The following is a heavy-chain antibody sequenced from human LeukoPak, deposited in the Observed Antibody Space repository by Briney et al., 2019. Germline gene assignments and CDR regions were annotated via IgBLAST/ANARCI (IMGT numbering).Heavy chain of an antibody. CDR3: ARETPRRGETRDGYR. CDR2: ISYDGSNK. J-gene: IGHJ4*02. V-gene: IGHV3-30*03. D-gene: IGHD5-24*01. CDR1: GFTFSSYG. Sequence: GGSLRLSCAASGFTFSSYGMHWVRQAPGKGLEWVAVISYDGSNKYYADSVKGRFTISRDNAKNSLYLQMNSLRAEDTAVYYCARETPRRGETRDGYRWGQGTLVTVSS.